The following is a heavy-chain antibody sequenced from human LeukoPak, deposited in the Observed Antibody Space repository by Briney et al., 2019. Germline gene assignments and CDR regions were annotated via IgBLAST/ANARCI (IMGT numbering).Heavy chain of an antibody. Sequence: GGSLRLSCAASGFTFSSYEMNWVRQAPGKGLEWVANIKEDGSEKDYVDSVKGRFTISRDNAKNSLYLQMNSLRAEDTAVYYCVRDRGFWSGYSMFDYWGQGTLVTVSS. J-gene: IGHJ4*02. CDR1: GFTFSSYE. V-gene: IGHV3-7*01. CDR3: VRDRGFWSGYSMFDY. D-gene: IGHD3-3*01. CDR2: IKEDGSEK.